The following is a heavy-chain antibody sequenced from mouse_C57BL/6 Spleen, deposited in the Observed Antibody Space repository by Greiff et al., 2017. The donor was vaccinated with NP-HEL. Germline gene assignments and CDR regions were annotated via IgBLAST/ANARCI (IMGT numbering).Heavy chain of an antibody. CDR2: IWTGGGT. CDR1: GFSLTSYA. Sequence: VKLQESGPGLVAPSQSLSITCTVSGFSLTSYALSRVRPPPGKGLEWLGVIWTGGGTNYNSALKSRLSISKDNSKSQVFLKMNSLQTDDTARYYCAREEDYAMDYWGQGTSVTVSS. V-gene: IGHV2-9-1*01. J-gene: IGHJ4*01. CDR3: AREEDYAMDY.